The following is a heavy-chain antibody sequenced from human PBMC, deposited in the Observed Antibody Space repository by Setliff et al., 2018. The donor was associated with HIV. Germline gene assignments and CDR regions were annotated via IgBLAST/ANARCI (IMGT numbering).Heavy chain of an antibody. CDR3: IIAYSSGWLAPMGFDS. V-gene: IGHV4-39*01. CDR2: IYYSGST. Sequence: SETLSLTCTVSAGSIRSSTYYWAWIRQPPGKGLEWIGTIYYSGSTYYNPSLKSRATISVDMSKNQFSLRLSSVTAADTAVYYCIIAYSSGWLAPMGFDSWGQGTLVTVS. J-gene: IGHJ4*02. D-gene: IGHD6-19*01. CDR1: AGSIRSSTYY.